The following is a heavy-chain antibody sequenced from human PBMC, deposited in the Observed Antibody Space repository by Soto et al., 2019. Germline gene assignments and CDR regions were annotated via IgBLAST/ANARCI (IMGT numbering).Heavy chain of an antibody. V-gene: IGHV1-2*02. CDR2: INPNSGGT. D-gene: IGHD6-6*01. CDR1: GYTFTGYY. CDR3: ARSPNPYSSSSGWFDP. J-gene: IGHJ5*02. Sequence: ASVKVSCKASGYTFTGYYMHWVRQAPGQGLGWMGWINPNSGGTNYAQKFQGRVTMTRDTSISTAYMELSRLRSDDTAVYYCARSPNPYSSSSGWFDPWGQGTLVTVS.